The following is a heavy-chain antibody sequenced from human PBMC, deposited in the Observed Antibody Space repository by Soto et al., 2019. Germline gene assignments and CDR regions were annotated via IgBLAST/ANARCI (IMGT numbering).Heavy chain of an antibody. J-gene: IGHJ4*02. CDR2: INPTGGST. V-gene: IGHV1-46*01. D-gene: IGHD3-22*01. CDR3: ARDSDNYYDSSGHDY. Sequence: ASVKVSCKASGYTFTSHYIHWVRQAPGQGLEWMAIINPTGGSTNYAQKFQGRLTLTMDTSTSTVDMELSSLRSEDTAVYYCARDSDNYYDSSGHDYWGQGTLVTVSS. CDR1: GYTFTSHY.